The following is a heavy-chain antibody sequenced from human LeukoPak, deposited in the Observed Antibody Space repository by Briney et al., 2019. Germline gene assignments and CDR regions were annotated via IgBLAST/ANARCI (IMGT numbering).Heavy chain of an antibody. CDR2: INSDGSST. Sequence: GGSLRLSCAASGFTFSSYWMHWVRQAPGKGLVGVSRINSDGSSTSYADSVKGRFTISRDNAKNTLYLQMNSLRAEDTAVYYCARARYSSGWYDYWGQGTLVTVSS. D-gene: IGHD6-19*01. V-gene: IGHV3-74*01. CDR1: GFTFSSYW. CDR3: ARARYSSGWYDY. J-gene: IGHJ4*02.